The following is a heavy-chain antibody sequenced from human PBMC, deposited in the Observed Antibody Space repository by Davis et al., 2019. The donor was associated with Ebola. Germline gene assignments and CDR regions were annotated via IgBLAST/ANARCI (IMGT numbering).Heavy chain of an antibody. D-gene: IGHD6-6*01. CDR1: GGSFSGYY. J-gene: IGHJ6*02. V-gene: IGHV4-34*01. CDR2: IYHSGST. CDR3: ARQSIAARYYGMDV. Sequence: MPSETLSLTCAVYGGSFSGYYWSWIRQPPGKGLGWIGEIYHSGSTNYNPSPKSRVTISVDKSKNQFSLKLSSVTAADTAVYYCARQSIAARYYGMDVWGQGTTVTVSS.